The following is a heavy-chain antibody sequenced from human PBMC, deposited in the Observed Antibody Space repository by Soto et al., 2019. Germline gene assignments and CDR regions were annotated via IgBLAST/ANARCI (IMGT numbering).Heavy chain of an antibody. Sequence: SVKVSCKASGGTFSSYAISWVRQAPGQGLEWMGGIIPIFGTANYAQKFQGRVTITADKSTSTAYMELSSLRSEDTAVYYCASPSCSGGSCYSVWFDPWGQGTLVTVSS. CDR3: ASPSCSGGSCYSVWFDP. CDR2: IIPIFGTA. CDR1: GGTFSSYA. D-gene: IGHD2-15*01. V-gene: IGHV1-69*06. J-gene: IGHJ5*02.